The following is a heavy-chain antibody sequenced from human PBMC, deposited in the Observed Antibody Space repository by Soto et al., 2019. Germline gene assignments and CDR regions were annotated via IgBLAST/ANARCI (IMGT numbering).Heavy chain of an antibody. CDR1: GYTFSNSG. CDR3: ASESYGGEFDY. J-gene: IGHJ4*02. CDR2: IKAGNGNT. Sequence: RASVKVSCKASGYTFSNSGISWVRQAPGQRLEWMGWIKAGNGNTKYSQKFQGRVTITRDTSASTAYMELSSLRSEDTAVYYCASESYGGEFDYWGQGTLVTVSS. D-gene: IGHD4-17*01. V-gene: IGHV1-3*01.